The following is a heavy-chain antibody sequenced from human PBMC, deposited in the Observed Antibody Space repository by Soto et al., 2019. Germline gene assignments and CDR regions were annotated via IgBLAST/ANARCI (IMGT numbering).Heavy chain of an antibody. CDR1: GGSISGYY. CDR3: ARESYHGSGATVVAY. CDR2: IYYSGTT. J-gene: IGHJ4*02. V-gene: IGHV4-59*01. Sequence: PSETLSLTCTVSGGSISGYYWSWIRQPPGKGLEWIGYIYYSGTTSYNPSLYSRVTMSVGTSKNQFSLKVNSVTAADTAVYYCARESYHGSGATVVAYWGKGTLVTVSS. D-gene: IGHD3-10*01.